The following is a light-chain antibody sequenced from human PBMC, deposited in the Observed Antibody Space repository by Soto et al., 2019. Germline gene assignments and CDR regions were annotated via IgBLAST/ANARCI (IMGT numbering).Light chain of an antibody. CDR3: QKYNSAPRT. CDR2: DAS. J-gene: IGKJ1*01. Sequence: DIQMTQSPSSLSASVGDRVTITCRASQGICNYLAWYQQKPGKVPKILIYDASTLQSGVPSRFSGSGSGTDFTLTISSLQPEDVATYYCQKYNSAPRTFGQGTKVEIK. V-gene: IGKV1-27*01. CDR1: QGICNY.